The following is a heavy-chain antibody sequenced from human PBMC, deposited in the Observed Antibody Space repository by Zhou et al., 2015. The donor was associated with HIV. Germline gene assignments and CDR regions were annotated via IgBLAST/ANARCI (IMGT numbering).Heavy chain of an antibody. V-gene: IGHV1-58*01. CDR2: IVVGSGNT. CDR1: GFTFTSSA. Sequence: QMQLVQSGPEVKKPGTSVKVSCKASGFTFTSSAVQWVRQARGQRLEWIGWIVVGSGNTNYAQKFQERVTITRDMSTSTAYMELSSLRSEDTAVYYCAADPVVVVPAAMVGAYWGQGTLVTVSS. CDR3: AADPVVVVPAAMVGAY. J-gene: IGHJ4*02. D-gene: IGHD2-2*01.